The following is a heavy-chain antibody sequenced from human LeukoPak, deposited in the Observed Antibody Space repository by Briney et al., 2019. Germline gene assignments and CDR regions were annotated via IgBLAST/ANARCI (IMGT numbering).Heavy chain of an antibody. V-gene: IGHV4-59*12. D-gene: IGHD3-22*01. CDR1: GGSISNYY. J-gene: IGHJ3*02. CDR2: IYYSGST. Sequence: PSETLSLTCTVSGGSISNYYWSWIRQPPGKGLEWIGYIYYSGSTNYNPSLKSRVTISVDTSKNQFSLKLSSVTAADTAVYYCAREKDSSGYYYSVAFDIWGQGTMVTVSS. CDR3: AREKDSSGYYYSVAFDI.